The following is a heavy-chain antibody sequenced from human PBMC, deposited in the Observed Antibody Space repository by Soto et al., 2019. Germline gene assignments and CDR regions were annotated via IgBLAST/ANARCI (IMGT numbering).Heavy chain of an antibody. CDR2: ISGNGGST. D-gene: IGHD3-10*01. CDR3: AKVAMVRGVGVDFDY. V-gene: IGHV3-23*01. Sequence: VGSLRLSCAASGFTFSSYAMSWVRQAPGKGLEWVSAISGNGGSTYYADSVKGRFTISRDNSKNTLYLQMNSLRAEDTAVYYCAKVAMVRGVGVDFDYWGQGTLVTVSS. CDR1: GFTFSSYA. J-gene: IGHJ4*02.